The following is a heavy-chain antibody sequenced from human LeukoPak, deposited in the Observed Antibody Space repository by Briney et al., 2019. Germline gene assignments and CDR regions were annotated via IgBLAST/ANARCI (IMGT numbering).Heavy chain of an antibody. CDR1: GYTFTSYG. J-gene: IGHJ4*02. V-gene: IGHV1-18*01. CDR2: ISAYSGNT. Sequence: ASVKVSCKASGYTFTSYGINWVRQAPGQGLEWMGWISAYSGNTNYAQKLQGRVTMTTDTSTSTAYMELRSLRSDDTAVYYCARDYYDSGGYYWYYFDYWGQGTLVTVSS. CDR3: ARDYYDSGGYYWYYFDY. D-gene: IGHD3-22*01.